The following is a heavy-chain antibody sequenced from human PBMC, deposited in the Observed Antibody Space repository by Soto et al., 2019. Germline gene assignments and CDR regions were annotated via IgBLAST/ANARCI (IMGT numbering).Heavy chain of an antibody. Sequence: PGESLKISCKGSGYSFTSYWISWVRQMPGKGLEWMGRIDPSDSYTNYSPSFQGHVTTSADKSISTAYLQWSSLKASDTAMYYCARQRTDCSSTSCYNWFDPWGQGTLVTVSS. CDR2: IDPSDSYT. D-gene: IGHD2-2*01. J-gene: IGHJ5*02. CDR1: GYSFTSYW. CDR3: ARQRTDCSSTSCYNWFDP. V-gene: IGHV5-10-1*01.